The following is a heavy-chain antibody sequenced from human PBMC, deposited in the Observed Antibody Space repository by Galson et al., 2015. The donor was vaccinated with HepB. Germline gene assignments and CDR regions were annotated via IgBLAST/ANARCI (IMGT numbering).Heavy chain of an antibody. CDR3: AKATLLEYSYYDYYYYGMDV. CDR1: GFTFSSYG. J-gene: IGHJ6*02. V-gene: IGHV3-33*06. D-gene: IGHD5-18*01. CDR2: IWYDGSNK. Sequence: SLRLSCAASGFTFSSYGMHWVRQAPGKGLEWVAVIWYDGSNKYYADSVKGRFTISRDNSKNTLYLQMNSLRAEDTAVYYCAKATLLEYSYYDYYYYGMDVWGQGTTVTVSS.